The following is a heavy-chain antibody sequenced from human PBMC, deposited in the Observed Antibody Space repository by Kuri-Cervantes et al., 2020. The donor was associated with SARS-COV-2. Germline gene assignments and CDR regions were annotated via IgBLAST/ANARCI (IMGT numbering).Heavy chain of an antibody. V-gene: IGHV4-4*07. J-gene: IGHJ6*02. CDR3: ARDNAVVAAAGNYSYYAMDV. D-gene: IGHD2-15*01. Sequence: SETLSLTCTVSGGSINSYYWSWIRQPAGRGREWIGRIYTSGITNYNPSLESRLTISIDTSTNQFSLKLSSVTAADTALYFCARDNAVVAAAGNYSYYAMDVWGQGTTVTVSS. CDR2: IYTSGIT. CDR1: GGSINSYY.